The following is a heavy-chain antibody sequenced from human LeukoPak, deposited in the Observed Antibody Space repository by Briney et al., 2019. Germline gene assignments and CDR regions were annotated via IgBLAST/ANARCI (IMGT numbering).Heavy chain of an antibody. D-gene: IGHD3-16*02. J-gene: IGHJ4*02. Sequence: GGSLRLSCAASGFTFSSYAMSWVRQAPGKGLEWVSAISGSGGSTYYADSVKGRFTISRDNSKNTLYLQMNSLRAEDTAVYYCAKDPNDYVWGSYRPPCDYWGQGTLVTVSS. CDR2: ISGSGGST. CDR1: GFTFSSYA. V-gene: IGHV3-23*01. CDR3: AKDPNDYVWGSYRPPCDY.